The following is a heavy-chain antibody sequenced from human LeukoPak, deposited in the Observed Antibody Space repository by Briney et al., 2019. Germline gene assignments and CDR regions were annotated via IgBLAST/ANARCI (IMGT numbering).Heavy chain of an antibody. Sequence: GGSLRLSCAASGLTFSSYSMNWVRQAPGKGLEWVSSISSSSYIYYADSVKGRFTISRDNAKNSLYLQMNSLRAEDTAVYYCASGCSGGSCYAYWGQGTLVTVSS. CDR2: ISSSSYI. D-gene: IGHD2-15*01. CDR1: GLTFSSYS. CDR3: ASGCSGGSCYAY. J-gene: IGHJ4*02. V-gene: IGHV3-21*01.